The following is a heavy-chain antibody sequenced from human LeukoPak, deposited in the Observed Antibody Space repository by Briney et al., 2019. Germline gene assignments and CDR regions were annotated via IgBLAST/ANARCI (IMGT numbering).Heavy chain of an antibody. CDR3: ARSLRRFLEWLPFDY. D-gene: IGHD3-3*01. V-gene: IGHV1-18*01. Sequence: ASVKVSCKASGYTFTSYGISWVRQAPGQGLEWMGWISAYNGNTNYAQKLQGRVTMTTDTSTSTAYMELRSLRSDGTAVYYCARSLRRFLEWLPFDYWGQGTLVTVSS. J-gene: IGHJ4*02. CDR2: ISAYNGNT. CDR1: GYTFTSYG.